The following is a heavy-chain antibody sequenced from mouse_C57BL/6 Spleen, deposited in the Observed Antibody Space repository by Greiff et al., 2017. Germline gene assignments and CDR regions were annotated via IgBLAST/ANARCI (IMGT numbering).Heavy chain of an antibody. D-gene: IGHD1-1*01. CDR3: ARRGGTTVVADAMDY. V-gene: IGHV1-9*01. CDR2: ILPGSGST. CDR1: GYTFTGYW. J-gene: IGHJ4*01. Sequence: QVHVKQPGAELMKPGASVKLSCKATGYTFTGYWIEWVKQRPGHGLEWIGEILPGSGSTNYNEKFKGKATFTADTSSNTAYMQLSSLTTEDSAIDYGARRGGTTVVADAMDYWGQGTSVTVSS.